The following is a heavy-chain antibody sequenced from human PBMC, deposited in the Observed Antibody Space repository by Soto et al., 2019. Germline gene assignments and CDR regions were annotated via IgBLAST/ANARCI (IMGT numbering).Heavy chain of an antibody. CDR2: INAGNGNT. J-gene: IGHJ4*02. Sequence: SVKVSCKASGYTFTSEVMHWVRQAPGQRLEWMGWINAGNGNTKYSQQFQDRVTITRDTSASTAYMELSSLRSEDTAVYYCARGWYSSGWYGYWGQGTLVTVSS. CDR1: GYTFTSEV. D-gene: IGHD6-19*01. CDR3: ARGWYSSGWYGY. V-gene: IGHV1-3*01.